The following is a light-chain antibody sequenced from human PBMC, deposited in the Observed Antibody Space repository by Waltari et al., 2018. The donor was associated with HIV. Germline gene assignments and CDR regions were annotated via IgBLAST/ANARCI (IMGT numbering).Light chain of an antibody. CDR2: DVS. CDR3: SSYATSSTLVV. V-gene: IGLV2-14*03. CDR1: NSDVGAYNY. Sequence: QSALTQPASVSGSLGQPITISCTGTNSDVGAYNYVSWYQQHPGKAPKLMIYDVSHRPSGVSNRFSGSKSGNTASLTISGLQAEDEADYYCSSYATSSTLVVFGGGTKVTVL. J-gene: IGLJ2*01.